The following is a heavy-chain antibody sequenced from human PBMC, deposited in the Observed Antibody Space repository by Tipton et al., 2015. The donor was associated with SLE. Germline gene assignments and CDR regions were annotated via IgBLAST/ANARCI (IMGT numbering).Heavy chain of an antibody. CDR2: IYHIGST. CDR1: GYSISSGYY. D-gene: IGHD3-22*01. J-gene: IGHJ4*02. Sequence: TLSLTCTVSGYSISSGYYWGWIRQPPGKGLEWIGSIYHIGSTYYNPSLKSRVTISVDTSKNQFSLRLTSVTAADTAVYYRALQYDSTGYYWFWGQGTLVTVSS. V-gene: IGHV4-38-2*02. CDR3: ALQYDSTGYYWF.